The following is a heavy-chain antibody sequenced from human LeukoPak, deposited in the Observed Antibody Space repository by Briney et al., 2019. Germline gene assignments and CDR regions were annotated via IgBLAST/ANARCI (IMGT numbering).Heavy chain of an antibody. Sequence: SETLSLTCTVSGGSISSYYWSWIRQPPGKGLEWIGYIYYSGSTNYNPSLKSRVTISVDTSKNQFSLKLSSVTAADTAVYYCAREQRVEDHVWGSYRYTFDIWGQGTMVTVSS. CDR2: IYYSGST. CDR3: AREQRVEDHVWGSYRYTFDI. D-gene: IGHD3-16*02. V-gene: IGHV4-59*01. J-gene: IGHJ3*02. CDR1: GGSISSYY.